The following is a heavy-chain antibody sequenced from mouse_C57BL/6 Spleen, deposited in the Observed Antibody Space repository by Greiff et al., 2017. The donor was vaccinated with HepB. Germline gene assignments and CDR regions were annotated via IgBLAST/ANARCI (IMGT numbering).Heavy chain of an antibody. CDR3: ARRGDGNSYAMYY. CDR2: IYPGDGDT. D-gene: IGHD2-1*01. J-gene: IGHJ4*01. Sequence: QVQLQQSGAELVKPGASVKISCKASGYAFSSYWMNWVKQRPGKGLEWIGQIYPGDGDTNYNGKFKGKATLTADKSSSTAYMQLSSLTSEDSAVYFCARRGDGNSYAMYYWGQGTSVTVSS. V-gene: IGHV1-80*01. CDR1: GYAFSSYW.